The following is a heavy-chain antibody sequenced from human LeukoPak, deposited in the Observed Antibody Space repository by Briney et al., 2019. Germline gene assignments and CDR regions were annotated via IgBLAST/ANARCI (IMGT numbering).Heavy chain of an antibody. CDR3: ALKTRTFSGYDS. V-gene: IGHV3-21*01. CDR2: ISSGSTYV. CDR1: GFTISTYS. J-gene: IGHJ5*01. Sequence: KSGGSLRLSCKASGFTISTYSMTWVRQAPGKGLEWVSTISSGSTYVYYGDSVKGRFTISRDNAKNSVYLQMDSLRAEDSAVYYCALKTRTFSGYDSWGQGTLVTVSS. D-gene: IGHD5-12*01.